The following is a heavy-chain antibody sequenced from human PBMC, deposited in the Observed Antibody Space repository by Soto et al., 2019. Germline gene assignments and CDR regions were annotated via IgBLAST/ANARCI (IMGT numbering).Heavy chain of an antibody. V-gene: IGHV1-8*01. CDR1: GYTFTSYD. Sequence: GASVKVSCKASGYTFTSYDINWVRQATGQGLEWMGWMNPNSGNTGYAQKFQGRVTMTRNTSISTAYMELSSLRSEDTAVYYCARGITIFGVVIISPLFDPWGQGTLVTVSS. J-gene: IGHJ5*02. CDR2: MNPNSGNT. D-gene: IGHD3-3*01. CDR3: ARGITIFGVVIISPLFDP.